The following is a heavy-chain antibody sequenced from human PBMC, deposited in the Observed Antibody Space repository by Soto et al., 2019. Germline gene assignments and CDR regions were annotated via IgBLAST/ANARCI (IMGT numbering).Heavy chain of an antibody. CDR3: GKDRPRRNSGYFFDY. CDR1: GFTFSTYA. Sequence: EVQLLESGGKLVQPGGSLTLSCAASGFTFSTYAMAWVRQAPGKGLEWVSGVSASGLNTDYADPVKGRFNISRDKSKNTGSLHMNSLRAEDTALYYGGKDRPRRNSGYFFDYWGQGTAVTVSS. J-gene: IGHJ4*02. V-gene: IGHV3-23*01. CDR2: VSASGLNT. D-gene: IGHD1-7*01.